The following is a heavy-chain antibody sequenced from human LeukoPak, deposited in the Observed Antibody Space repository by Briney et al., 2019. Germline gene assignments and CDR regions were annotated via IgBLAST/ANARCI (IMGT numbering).Heavy chain of an antibody. CDR3: AKTRGTLRYCSGGSCHGLNY. D-gene: IGHD2-15*01. J-gene: IGHJ4*02. CDR2: INSDGSST. V-gene: IGHV3-74*01. Sequence: GGSLRLSCAASGFTFSSYWMHWVRQAPGKGLVWVSRINSDGSSTSYADSVKGRFTISRDNSKNTLYLQMNSLRAEDTAVYYCAKTRGTLRYCSGGSCHGLNYWGQGTLVTVSS. CDR1: GFTFSSYW.